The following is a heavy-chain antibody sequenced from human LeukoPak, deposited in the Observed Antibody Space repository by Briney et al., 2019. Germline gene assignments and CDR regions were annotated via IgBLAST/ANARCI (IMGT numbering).Heavy chain of an antibody. CDR3: ARASSYDPPEYFQH. Sequence: GGSLRLSCAASGFTFSSYAMHWVRQAPGKGLEWVAVISYDGSNKYYADSVKGRFTISRDNSKNTLYLQINSLRAEDTAVYYCARASSYDPPEYFQHWGQGTLVTVSS. V-gene: IGHV3-30-3*01. CDR2: ISYDGSNK. D-gene: IGHD2/OR15-2a*01. CDR1: GFTFSSYA. J-gene: IGHJ1*01.